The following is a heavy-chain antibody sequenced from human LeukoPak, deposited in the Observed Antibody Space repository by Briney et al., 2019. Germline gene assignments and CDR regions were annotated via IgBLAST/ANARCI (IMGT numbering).Heavy chain of an antibody. CDR2: IYPGDSDT. J-gene: IGHJ3*02. V-gene: IGHV5-51*01. CDR3: ARRGYYYDSSGYYHDAFDI. Sequence: GESLKISCKGSGYSFTSYWNGWGRQMPGKVLEWMGIIYPGDSDTRYSPSFQGQVTISADKSISTAYLQWSSLKASDTAMYYCARRGYYYDSSGYYHDAFDIWGQGTMVTVSS. D-gene: IGHD3-22*01. CDR1: GYSFTSYW.